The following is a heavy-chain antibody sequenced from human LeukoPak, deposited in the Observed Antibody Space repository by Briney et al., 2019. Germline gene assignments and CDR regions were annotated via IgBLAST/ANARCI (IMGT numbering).Heavy chain of an antibody. CDR1: GFTFSTYI. V-gene: IGHV3-49*04. CDR2: IRSNTYGGST. J-gene: IGHJ5*02. Sequence: PGGSLRLSCAASGFTFSTYIMNWVRQTPGKGLEWVTSIRSNTYGGSTEYVPSVKGRFTISRDDSNSIAYLQMNSLKAEDTAIYYCARVSRGGITASWFDPWSQGTLVTVSS. CDR3: ARVSRGGITASWFDP. D-gene: IGHD6-13*01.